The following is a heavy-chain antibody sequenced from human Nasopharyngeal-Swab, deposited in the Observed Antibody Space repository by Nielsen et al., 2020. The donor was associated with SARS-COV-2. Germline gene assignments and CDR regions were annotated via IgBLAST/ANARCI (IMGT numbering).Heavy chain of an antibody. CDR1: GFTFGDYA. CDR2: IRSQAYGGTT. CDR3: TREQPDYYDSSGYYPIPFDS. J-gene: IGHJ4*02. Sequence: GGSLRLSWTASGFTFGDYAMSWFRQAPGKGLEWVGFIRSQAYGGTTEYAASVKGRFTISRDDSKSIAYLQMNSLKTEDTAVYYCTREQPDYYDSSGYYPIPFDSWGQGTLVTVSS. V-gene: IGHV3-49*03. D-gene: IGHD3-22*01.